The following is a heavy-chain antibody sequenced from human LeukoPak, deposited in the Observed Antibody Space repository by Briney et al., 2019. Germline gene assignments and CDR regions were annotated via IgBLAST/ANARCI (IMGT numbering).Heavy chain of an antibody. CDR2: IYSGGST. J-gene: IGHJ4*02. Sequence: GGSLRLSCAASGFTVSSNYMSWVRQAPGKGLEWVSVIYSGGSTYYADSVKGRFTISRDNSKNTLYLQMNSLRAEDTAVYYCARGPVVVIAPADYWGQGTLVTVSS. CDR1: GFTVSSNY. D-gene: IGHD2-21*01. CDR3: ARGPVVVIAPADY. V-gene: IGHV3-53*01.